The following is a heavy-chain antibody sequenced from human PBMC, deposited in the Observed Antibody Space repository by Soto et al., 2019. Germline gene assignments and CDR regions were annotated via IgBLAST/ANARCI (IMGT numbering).Heavy chain of an antibody. V-gene: IGHV3-74*01. CDR2: INTGGSRT. Sequence: EVQLVESGGGLVQPGGSLRLSCAASGFTFSSYWMFWVRQVPGKGLVWVSRINTGGSRTDYADSVKGRFTISRDNAKNTLYLQMNSLRAEDAAIYYCERAFANNWARVDPWGQGTLVTVSS. D-gene: IGHD3-10*01. J-gene: IGHJ5*02. CDR3: ERAFANNWARVDP. CDR1: GFTFSSYW.